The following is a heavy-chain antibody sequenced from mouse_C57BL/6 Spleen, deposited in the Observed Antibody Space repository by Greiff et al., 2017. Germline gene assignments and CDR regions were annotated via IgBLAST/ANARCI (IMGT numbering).Heavy chain of an antibody. D-gene: IGHD2-2*01. CDR3: ARGGYYGYDNWFAY. Sequence: EVQLVESGPGMVKPSQSLSLTCTVTGYSITSGYDWHWIRHFPGNKLEWMGYISYSGSTNYNPSLKSRISITHDTSKNHFFLKLNSVTTEDTATXYCARGGYYGYDNWFAYWGQGTLVTVSA. J-gene: IGHJ3*01. CDR2: ISYSGST. CDR1: GYSITSGYD. V-gene: IGHV3-1*01.